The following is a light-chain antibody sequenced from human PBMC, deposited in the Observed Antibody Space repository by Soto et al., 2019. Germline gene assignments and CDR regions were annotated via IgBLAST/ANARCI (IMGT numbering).Light chain of an antibody. CDR2: EVS. Sequence: QSALTQPASVSGSPGQSITISCTGTSSDIGDFDFVSWYQQPPGKAPKLIISEVSNRPSGISSRFSGSKSGNTASLTISGLQAEDEADYYCSSYRTSATFVFGTGTKLTVL. CDR1: SSDIGDFDF. CDR3: SSYRTSATFV. J-gene: IGLJ1*01. V-gene: IGLV2-14*01.